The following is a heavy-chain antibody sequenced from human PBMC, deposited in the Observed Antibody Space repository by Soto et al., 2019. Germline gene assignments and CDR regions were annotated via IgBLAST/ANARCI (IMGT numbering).Heavy chain of an antibody. J-gene: IGHJ4*02. CDR2: IYYSGST. D-gene: IGHD6-13*01. Sequence: SETLSLTCTVSGGSISSGGYYWRWIRQHPGKGLEWIGYIYYSGSTYYNPSLKSRVTISVDTSKNQFSLKLSSVTAADTAVYYCARGRSAAGTCLDYWGQGTLVTVSS. CDR1: GGSISSGGYY. V-gene: IGHV4-31*03. CDR3: ARGRSAAGTCLDY.